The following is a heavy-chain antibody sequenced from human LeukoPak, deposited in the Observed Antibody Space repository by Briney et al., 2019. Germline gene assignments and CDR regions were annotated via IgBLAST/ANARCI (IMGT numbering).Heavy chain of an antibody. CDR2: IYYSGST. CDR3: ARRVDYYDGSGYYHHFDY. Sequence: SETLSLTCTVSGGSISSSSYYWGWIRQPPGKGLEWIGSIYYSGSTYYNPSLKSRVTISVDTSKNQFSLKLSSVTAADTAVYYCARRVDYYDGSGYYHHFDYWGQGTLVTVSS. V-gene: IGHV4-39*01. CDR1: GGSISSSSYY. J-gene: IGHJ4*02. D-gene: IGHD3-22*01.